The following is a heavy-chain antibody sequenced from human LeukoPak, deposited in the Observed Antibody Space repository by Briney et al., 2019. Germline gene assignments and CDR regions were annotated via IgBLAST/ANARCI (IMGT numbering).Heavy chain of an antibody. Sequence: GASVKVSCKASGYTFTSYYMHWVRQAPGQGLEWMGIINPSGGSTSYAQKFQGRVTMTRDTSTSTGYMELSSLRSEDTAVYYCAREHEDGWNDHLINYWGQGTLVTVSS. CDR1: GYTFTSYY. CDR2: INPSGGST. D-gene: IGHD1-1*01. V-gene: IGHV1-46*01. CDR3: AREHEDGWNDHLINY. J-gene: IGHJ4*02.